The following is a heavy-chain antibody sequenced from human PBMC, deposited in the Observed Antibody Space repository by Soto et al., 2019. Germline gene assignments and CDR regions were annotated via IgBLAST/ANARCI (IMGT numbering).Heavy chain of an antibody. J-gene: IGHJ6*02. CDR1: GGTFRTNA. V-gene: IGHV1-69*12. CDR2: IIPIFPTP. CDR3: AKNKDRQQLGGNYYYIMDV. Sequence: QVQLVQSGAEVKKPGSSVKISCKASGGTFRTNAFSWVRQAPGQGLEWMGGIIPIFPTPDYPQKFQGRVTITADESTTTTYMELSSLRSEDTATYYCAKNKDRQQLGGNYYYIMDVWGQGTTVTVPS. D-gene: IGHD3-10*01.